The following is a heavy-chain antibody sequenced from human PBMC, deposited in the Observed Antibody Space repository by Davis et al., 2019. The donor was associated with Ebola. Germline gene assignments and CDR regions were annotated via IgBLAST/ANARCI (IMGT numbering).Heavy chain of an antibody. CDR3: VRWNDL. J-gene: IGHJ5*02. CDR2: INNDGTII. Sequence: GESLKISCAASGFTFSAYWMHWVRQAPGKGLVWVSRINNDGTIISYADSVRGRFSISRDNAQNTLLLQMNNLRADDTAVYYCVRWNDLWGQGTLVTVS. CDR1: GFTFSAYW. D-gene: IGHD1-1*01. V-gene: IGHV3-74*01.